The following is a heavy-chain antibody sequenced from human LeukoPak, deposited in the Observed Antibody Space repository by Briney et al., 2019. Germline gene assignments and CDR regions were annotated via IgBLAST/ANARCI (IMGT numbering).Heavy chain of an antibody. CDR1: GFTFSSYW. Sequence: GGSLRLSCAASGFTFSSYWMHWVRQAPEKGLVWVSRINSDGSSTSYADSVKGRFTISRDNAKNTLYLQMNSLRADDTAVYYCARGRDDDYWGQGTLVTVSS. J-gene: IGHJ4*02. D-gene: IGHD5-24*01. CDR3: ARGRDDDY. V-gene: IGHV3-74*01. CDR2: INSDGSST.